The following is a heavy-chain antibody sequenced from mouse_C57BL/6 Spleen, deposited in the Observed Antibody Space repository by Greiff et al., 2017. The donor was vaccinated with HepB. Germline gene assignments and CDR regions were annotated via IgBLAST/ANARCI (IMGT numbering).Heavy chain of an antibody. D-gene: IGHD2-5*01. CDR1: GYTFTSYW. V-gene: IGHV1-64*01. J-gene: IGHJ2*01. CDR3: ARSNEYYFDD. Sequence: QVQLQQPGAELVKPGASVKLSCKASGYTFTSYWMHWVKQRPGQGLEWIGMIHPNSGSTNYNEKFKSKATLTVDKSSSTAYMQRSSLTSEDSAVYYCARSNEYYFDDWGQGTTLTVSS. CDR2: IHPNSGST.